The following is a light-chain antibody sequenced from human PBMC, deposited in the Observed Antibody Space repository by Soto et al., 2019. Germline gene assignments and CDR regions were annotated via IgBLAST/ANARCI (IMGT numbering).Light chain of an antibody. CDR1: QSISIL. Sequence: DIQMTQSPSTLSASVGDSVTITCRASQSISILLAWYQQKPGKAPKLLIYDASTLESGVPSRFSGSGSGAEFILTISSLQPDDFATYYCQRYNGYFGQGTKLEIK. CDR3: QRYNGY. CDR2: DAS. V-gene: IGKV1-5*01. J-gene: IGKJ2*01.